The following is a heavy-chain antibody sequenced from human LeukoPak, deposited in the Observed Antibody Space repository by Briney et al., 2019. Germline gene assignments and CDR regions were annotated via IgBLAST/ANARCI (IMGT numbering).Heavy chain of an antibody. CDR1: GFTLSDYH. Sequence: GGSLRPSCAASGFTLSDYHMNWVRQAPGKGLEWLSSITTISHYIYYAGAVRGRFTISRDNAKNSLYLQMNSLRGEDTAVYYCARSGAPGTYHQPRYNWFDPWGQGTLVTVSS. CDR2: ITTISHYI. CDR3: ARSGAPGTYHQPRYNWFDP. V-gene: IGHV3-21*01. J-gene: IGHJ5*02. D-gene: IGHD3-10*01.